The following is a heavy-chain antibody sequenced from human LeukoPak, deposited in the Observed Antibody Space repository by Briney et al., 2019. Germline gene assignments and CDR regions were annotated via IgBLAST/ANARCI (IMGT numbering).Heavy chain of an antibody. J-gene: IGHJ4*02. CDR3: ARGPPGIAASVSGG. CDR2: IYSGGST. Sequence: RGSLRLSCTASGFTVSNNYMNWVRQAPGKGLEWVSLIYSGGSTQYADSVKGRFTISRDNSKNTLYLQMNSLRVEDTAVYYCARGPPGIAASVSGGWGQGTLVTVSS. V-gene: IGHV3-53*01. D-gene: IGHD6-13*01. CDR1: GFTVSNNY.